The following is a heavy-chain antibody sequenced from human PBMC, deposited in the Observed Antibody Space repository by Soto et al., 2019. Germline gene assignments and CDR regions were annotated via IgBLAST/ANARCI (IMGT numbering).Heavy chain of an antibody. CDR2: IIPIFGTA. CDR3: ATRPHLEWLLRPRGFDP. J-gene: IGHJ5*02. V-gene: IGHV1-69*13. CDR1: GGTFGSYA. D-gene: IGHD3-3*01. Sequence: ASVKVSCKASGGTFGSYAISWVRQAPGQGLEWMGGIIPIFGTANYAQKFQGRVTITADESTSTAYMELSSLRSEDTAVYYCATRPHLEWLLRPRGFDPWGQGTLVTVSS.